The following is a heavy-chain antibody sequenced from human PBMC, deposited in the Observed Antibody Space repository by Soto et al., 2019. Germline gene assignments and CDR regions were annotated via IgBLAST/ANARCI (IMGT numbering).Heavy chain of an antibody. J-gene: IGHJ5*02. D-gene: IGHD6-25*01. CDR1: GYTFTSYD. CDR3: ARGPNSIRLNWSDP. V-gene: IGHV1-8*01. CDR2: MYPNSGNT. Sequence: ASVKVSCKASGYTFTSYDINWVRQATGQGLEWMGWMYPNSGNTGYAQKFQGRVTMTRNTSISTAYMELSSLRSEDTAVYYCARGPNSIRLNWSDPWGQGTLVTVSS.